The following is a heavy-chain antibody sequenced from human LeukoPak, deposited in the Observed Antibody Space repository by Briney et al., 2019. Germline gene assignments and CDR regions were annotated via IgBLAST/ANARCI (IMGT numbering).Heavy chain of an antibody. Sequence: SVKVSCKASGGTFISSAISWVRQTPGQGLEWMGGIIAIFGTENYAQKFLGRVTIIADESTSTVYMELSSLRSEDTAVYYCASGMGGPAWYFDYWGQGTLVTVSS. D-gene: IGHD5-24*01. CDR2: IIAIFGTE. CDR1: GGTFISSA. CDR3: ASGMGGPAWYFDY. J-gene: IGHJ4*02. V-gene: IGHV1-69*13.